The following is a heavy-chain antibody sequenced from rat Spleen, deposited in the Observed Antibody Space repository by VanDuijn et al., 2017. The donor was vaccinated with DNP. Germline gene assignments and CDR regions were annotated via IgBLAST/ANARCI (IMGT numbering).Heavy chain of an antibody. Sequence: EVQLVESDGGLVQPGRSLKLSCAASGFTFSDYYMAWVRQAPTKGLEWVATVSYDGSSTYYRDSVKGRFTISRDNAKSTLYLQMDSLRFEDTATYYCASHNSGYFDYWGQGVMVTVSS. CDR1: GFTFSDYY. D-gene: IGHD4-3*01. CDR2: VSYDGSST. J-gene: IGHJ2*01. CDR3: ASHNSGYFDY. V-gene: IGHV5-29*01.